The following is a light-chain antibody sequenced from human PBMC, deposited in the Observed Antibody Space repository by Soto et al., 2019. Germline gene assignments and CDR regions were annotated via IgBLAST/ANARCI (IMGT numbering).Light chain of an antibody. CDR3: QQYKKLLPP. J-gene: IGKJ1*01. V-gene: IGKV3-15*01. Sequence: ERATLSCRASQSVSSNLAWYRQKPGQPPRLLIYGASTRATGIPARFSGSGSGTECTLTISSLQSGDVTVYHCQQYKKLLPPFSQGTMVDIK. CDR1: QSVSSN. CDR2: GAS.